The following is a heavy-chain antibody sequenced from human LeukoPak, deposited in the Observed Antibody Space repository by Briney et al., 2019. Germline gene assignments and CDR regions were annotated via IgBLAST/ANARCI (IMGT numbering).Heavy chain of an antibody. CDR1: GFTFSNYA. V-gene: IGHV3-23*01. CDR3: AKARDRSGLYGDY. J-gene: IGHJ4*02. D-gene: IGHD3-22*01. Sequence: PGGSLRLSCAASGFTFSNYAMSWVRQAPGKGLEWVSAFSDSSGSTHYADSVKGRFTISRDNSKNTLYLQMNSLRAEDTAVYYCAKARDRSGLYGDYWGQGTLVTVS. CDR2: FSDSSGST.